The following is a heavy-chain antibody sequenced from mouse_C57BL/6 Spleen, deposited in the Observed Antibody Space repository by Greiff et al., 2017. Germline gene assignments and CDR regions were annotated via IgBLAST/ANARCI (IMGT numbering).Heavy chain of an antibody. Sequence: QVQLKESGAELVRPGTSVKMSCKASGYTFTNYWIGWAKQRPGHGLEWIGDIYPGGGYTNYNEKFKGKATLTADKSSSTAYMQFSSLTSEDSAIYYCAREVTTGYYFDYWGQGTTLTVSS. D-gene: IGHD2-2*01. J-gene: IGHJ2*01. CDR3: AREVTTGYYFDY. V-gene: IGHV1-63*01. CDR1: GYTFTNYW. CDR2: IYPGGGYT.